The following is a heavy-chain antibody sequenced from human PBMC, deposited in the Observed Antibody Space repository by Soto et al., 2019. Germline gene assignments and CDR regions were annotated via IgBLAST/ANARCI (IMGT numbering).Heavy chain of an antibody. CDR1: GFTFSSYD. J-gene: IGHJ6*02. D-gene: IGHD2-8*01. CDR3: VRHCTKGVCYPRGMDV. Sequence: QVQLVESGGSVVQPGRSLRLSCSASGFTFSSYDMHWVRQAPGKGLQWVAVIWSDGSNKYYADSVKGRFTISRDNSNNTLYLQMDSLRAEYTAVYYCVRHCTKGVCYPRGMDVCGQGTTVSVSS. V-gene: IGHV3-33*01. CDR2: IWSDGSNK.